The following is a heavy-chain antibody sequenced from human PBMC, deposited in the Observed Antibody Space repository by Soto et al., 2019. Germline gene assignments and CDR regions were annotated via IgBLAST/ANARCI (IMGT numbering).Heavy chain of an antibody. D-gene: IGHD3-3*01. J-gene: IGHJ6*02. CDR1: GGSISSYY. CDR2: IYYSGST. Sequence: SETLSLTCTVSGGSISSYYWSWIRQPPGKGLEWIGYIYYSGSTNYNPSLKSRVTISVDTSKNQFSLKLSSATAADTAVYYCARLAVGYDFWTSDYYYYYGMDVWGQGTTVTVSS. CDR3: ARLAVGYDFWTSDYYYYYGMDV. V-gene: IGHV4-59*01.